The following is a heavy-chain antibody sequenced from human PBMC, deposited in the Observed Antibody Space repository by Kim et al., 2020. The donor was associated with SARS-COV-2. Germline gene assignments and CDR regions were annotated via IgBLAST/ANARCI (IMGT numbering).Heavy chain of an antibody. CDR3: AREREHDVWSGFLGGGSDYNLDV. D-gene: IGHD3-3*01. Sequence: SVKVSCKSSGGSFSNYAISWVRQAPGQGLEWMGGIIPISGTPTYAQQFQGRVTITADDSTSTAYMELSSLRSDDTAVYYCAREREHDVWSGFLGGGSDYNLDVWGQGTTVTVSS. CDR1: GGSFSNYA. CDR2: IIPISGTP. V-gene: IGHV1-69*13. J-gene: IGHJ6*02.